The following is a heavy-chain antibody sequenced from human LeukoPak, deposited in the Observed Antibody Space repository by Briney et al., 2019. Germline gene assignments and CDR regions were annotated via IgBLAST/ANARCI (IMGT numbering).Heavy chain of an antibody. D-gene: IGHD6-19*01. J-gene: IGHJ4*02. CDR3: ARDLKRGYSSGRYSWGTGSSNDY. Sequence: ASVKVSCKASGYTFTSYGISWVRQAPGQGLEWMGWISAYNGNTNYAQELQGRVTMTTDTSTSTAYMELRSLRSDDTAVYYCARDLKRGYSSGRYSWGTGSSNDYWGQGTLVTVSS. CDR2: ISAYNGNT. V-gene: IGHV1-18*01. CDR1: GYTFTSYG.